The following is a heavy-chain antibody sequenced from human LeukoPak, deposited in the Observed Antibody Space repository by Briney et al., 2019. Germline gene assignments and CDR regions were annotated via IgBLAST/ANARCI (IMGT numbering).Heavy chain of an antibody. D-gene: IGHD3-22*01. CDR2: IHPNSGGT. CDR1: GYTFTGYY. J-gene: IGHJ4*02. Sequence: ASVKVSCTASGYTFTGYYTHWVRQALGQGLEWMGWIHPNSGGTKYAQRFQGRVTVTRDTSISTVYMELSRLRSDDTAVYYCARWGKYYYDSSGYYYWGQGTLVSVSS. CDR3: ARWGKYYYDSSGYYY. V-gene: IGHV1-2*02.